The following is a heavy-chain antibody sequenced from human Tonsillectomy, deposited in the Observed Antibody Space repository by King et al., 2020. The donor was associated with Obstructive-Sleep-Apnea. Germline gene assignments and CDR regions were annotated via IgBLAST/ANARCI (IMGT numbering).Heavy chain of an antibody. CDR3: ARGRLHYYGMDV. Sequence: VQLQQSGPGLVKPSQTLSLTCAISGDSVSRDTAAWNWIRQSPSGGLEWLGRTNYGSKWFTDYADSVKSRISVSADTSKNQFSLHLNSVTPEDTAVYYCARGRLHYYGMDVWGQGTTVTVSS. CDR2: TNYGSKWFT. V-gene: IGHV6-1*01. CDR1: GDSVSRDTAA. D-gene: IGHD1-1*01. J-gene: IGHJ6*02.